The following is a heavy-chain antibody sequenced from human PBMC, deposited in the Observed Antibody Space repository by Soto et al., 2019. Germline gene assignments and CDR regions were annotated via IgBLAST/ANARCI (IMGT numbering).Heavy chain of an antibody. Sequence: PGGYLRLSWVSAVFTFSSYGRNLVRQAPGKGLEWVSGISYSGDTTYYADSVKGRFTISRDNSKNTLYLQMSSLRAEDTALYYCAKPPVTYFYYGVDVWGQGTTVTVSS. CDR3: AKPPVTYFYYGVDV. J-gene: IGHJ6*01. V-gene: IGHV3-23*01. D-gene: IGHD3-10*01. CDR2: ISYSGDTT. CDR1: VFTFSSYG.